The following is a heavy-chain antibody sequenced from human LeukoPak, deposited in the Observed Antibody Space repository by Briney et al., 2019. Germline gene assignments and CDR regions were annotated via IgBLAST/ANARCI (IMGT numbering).Heavy chain of an antibody. CDR1: GFTFSSYA. Sequence: PGGSLRLSCAVSGFTFSSYAMSWVRQAPGKGLEWVSAISGSGGSTYYADSVKGRFTISRDNSKNTLYLQMNSLRAEDTAVYYCAKDRQYSSRPGWYFDLWGRGTLVTVSS. V-gene: IGHV3-23*01. J-gene: IGHJ2*01. CDR2: ISGSGGST. CDR3: AKDRQYSSRPGWYFDL. D-gene: IGHD6-13*01.